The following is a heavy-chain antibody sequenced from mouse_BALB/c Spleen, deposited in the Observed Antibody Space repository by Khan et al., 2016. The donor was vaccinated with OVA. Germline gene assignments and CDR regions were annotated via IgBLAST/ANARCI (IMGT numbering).Heavy chain of an antibody. V-gene: IGHV1-20*02. CDR2: INPHIGET. D-gene: IGHD1-1*01. CDR3: ARKIGSDFDY. J-gene: IGHJ2*01. Sequence: VQLKQSGPELVKPGASVKISCKASGYSFTGYFMNWVMQSHGKRLEWIGRINPHIGETFYNQKFKDKATLTVDESSSTAHMELRSLASEDSAVYYCARKIGSDFDYWGQGTTLTVSS. CDR1: GYSFTGYF.